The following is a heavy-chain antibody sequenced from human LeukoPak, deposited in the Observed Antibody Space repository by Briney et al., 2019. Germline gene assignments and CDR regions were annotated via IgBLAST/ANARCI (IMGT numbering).Heavy chain of an antibody. CDR3: ARGGRDGMDV. V-gene: IGHV1-18*04. CDR1: GYTFTGYY. J-gene: IGHJ6*02. CDR2: ISAYNGNT. D-gene: IGHD3-16*01. Sequence: ASVKVSCKASGYTFTGYYMHWVRQAPGQGLEWMGWISAYNGNTNYAQNFQGRVTMTTDTSTTTVYMELRSLRSDDTAVYYCARGGRDGMDVWGQGTTVTVSS.